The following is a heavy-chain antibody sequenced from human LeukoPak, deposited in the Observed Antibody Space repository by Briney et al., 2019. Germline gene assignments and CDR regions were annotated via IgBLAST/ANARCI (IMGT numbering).Heavy chain of an antibody. V-gene: IGHV3-48*03. J-gene: IGHJ4*02. CDR2: ISSSGSTI. D-gene: IGHD3-22*01. CDR3: ARNYYPDY. CDR1: GFTFSSYE. Sequence: AGGSLRLSCAASGFTFSSYEMNWVRQAPGKGLEWVSYISSSGSTIYYADSVKGRFAISRDNAKNSLYLHMNSLRAEDTAVYYCARNYYPDYWGQGTLVTVSS.